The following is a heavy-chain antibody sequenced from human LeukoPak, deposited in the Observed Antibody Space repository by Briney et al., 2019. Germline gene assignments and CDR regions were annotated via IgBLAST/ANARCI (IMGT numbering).Heavy chain of an antibody. D-gene: IGHD6-13*01. V-gene: IGHV4-4*02. CDR2: IYYSGST. CDR3: ARQEQQLIYNWFDP. CDR1: GGSISSSDW. Sequence: SETLSLTCAVSGGSISSSDWWSWVRQPPGKGLEWIGYIYYSGSTNYNPSLKSRVTISVDTSKNQFSLKLSSVTAADTAVYYCARQEQQLIYNWFDPWGQGTLVTVSS. J-gene: IGHJ5*02.